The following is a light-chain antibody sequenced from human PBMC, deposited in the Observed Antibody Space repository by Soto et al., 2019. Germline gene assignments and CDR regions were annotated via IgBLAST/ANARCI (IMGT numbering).Light chain of an antibody. Sequence: ELVLQSSPGTLSLSPGAGSALSGRARQNVSSSYLAWYQQKPGQAPRLLIYGASSRATGIPDRFSGSGSGTDFTLTISRLEPEDFAMYYCQQHGSSPPKTFGQGTKVDIK. J-gene: IGKJ1*01. CDR2: GAS. CDR3: QQHGSSPPKT. CDR1: QNVSSSY. V-gene: IGKV3-20*01.